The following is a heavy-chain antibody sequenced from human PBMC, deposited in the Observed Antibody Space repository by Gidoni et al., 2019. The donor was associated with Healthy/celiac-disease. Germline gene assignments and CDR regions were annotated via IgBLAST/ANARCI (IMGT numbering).Heavy chain of an antibody. Sequence: EVQLVESGGGLVQPVGSLRLSCAASGFTVSSNYMSWVRQAPGKGLEWVSVIYSGGSTYYADSVKGRFTISRHNSKNTLYLQMNSLRAEDTAVYYCARGGPNYDILTGYTADAFDIWGQGTMVTVSS. CDR1: GFTVSSNY. CDR3: ARGGPNYDILTGYTADAFDI. D-gene: IGHD3-9*01. V-gene: IGHV3-53*04. CDR2: IYSGGST. J-gene: IGHJ3*02.